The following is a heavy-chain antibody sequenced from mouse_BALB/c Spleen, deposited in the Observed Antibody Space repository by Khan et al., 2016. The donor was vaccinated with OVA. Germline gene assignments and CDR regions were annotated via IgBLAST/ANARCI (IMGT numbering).Heavy chain of an antibody. D-gene: IGHD1-1*01. CDR1: GDSITSGY. Sequence: EVELVESGPSLVKPSQTLSLTCSVTGDSITSGYWNWIRKFPGNKLEYMGYISYSGNTYYNPSLKSRLSIPRDTSKNQYYLQLNSVTTEDTATFYCACELRGFTYWGQGTLVTVSA. CDR2: ISYSGNT. CDR3: ACELRGFTY. J-gene: IGHJ3*01. V-gene: IGHV3-8*02.